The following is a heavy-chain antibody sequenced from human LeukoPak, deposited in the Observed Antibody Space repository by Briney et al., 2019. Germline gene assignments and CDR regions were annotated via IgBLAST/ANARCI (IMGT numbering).Heavy chain of an antibody. D-gene: IGHD6-19*01. CDR1: GFTVSSNY. CDR2: IYSSGSA. V-gene: IGHV3-66*01. Sequence: GGSLRLSCAASGFTVSSNYMSWVRQAPGKGLVWVSIIYSSGSAYYADSAKGRFTISRDNSKNTLYLQMNSRRAEDTAVYYCVRGGVYSSGLDYWGQGTLVTVSS. J-gene: IGHJ4*02. CDR3: VRGGVYSSGLDY.